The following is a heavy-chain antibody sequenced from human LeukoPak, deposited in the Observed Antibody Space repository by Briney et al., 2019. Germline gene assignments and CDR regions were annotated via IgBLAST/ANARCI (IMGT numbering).Heavy chain of an antibody. CDR1: GGSISSFY. Sequence: SETLSLTCTVSGGSISSFYWSWIRQPPGKGLEWIGYMHYSGSTNYNPSLKSRVTISVDTSKNQLSLKLNSVTAADTAVYYCAREVMVRGVSAFDIWGQGAMVTVSS. J-gene: IGHJ3*02. D-gene: IGHD3-10*01. V-gene: IGHV4-59*01. CDR2: MHYSGST. CDR3: AREVMVRGVSAFDI.